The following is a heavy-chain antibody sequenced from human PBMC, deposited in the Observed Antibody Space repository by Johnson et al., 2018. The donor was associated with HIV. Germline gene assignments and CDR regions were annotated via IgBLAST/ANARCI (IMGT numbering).Heavy chain of an antibody. Sequence: VQLVESGGRLVKPGGSLRLSCAASGFTFSNAWMSWVRQAPGKGLEWVGRIKSKTEGGTKDYAAPVKGRFTISRDDSKNMLYLQMNSLKTEDTAVYYCTTDVTMIVVVDRAFDIWGQGTMVTVSS. CDR3: TTDVTMIVVVDRAFDI. J-gene: IGHJ3*02. CDR2: IKSKTEGGTK. D-gene: IGHD3-22*01. V-gene: IGHV3-15*01. CDR1: GFTFSNAW.